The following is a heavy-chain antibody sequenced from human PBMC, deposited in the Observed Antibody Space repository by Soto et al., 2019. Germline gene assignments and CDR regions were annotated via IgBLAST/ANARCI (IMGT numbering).Heavy chain of an antibody. Sequence: QVQLVQSGAEEKKPGASVKVSCKASGYTFTSYAMHWVRQAPGQRLEWMGWINAGNGNTKYSQKFQGRVTITRDTCAITAYMELSRLRSEDTAVYDCARSIVVVTALDYWGQGTLVTVSS. CDR1: GYTFTSYA. CDR3: ARSIVVVTALDY. V-gene: IGHV1-3*05. J-gene: IGHJ4*02. CDR2: INAGNGNT. D-gene: IGHD2-21*02.